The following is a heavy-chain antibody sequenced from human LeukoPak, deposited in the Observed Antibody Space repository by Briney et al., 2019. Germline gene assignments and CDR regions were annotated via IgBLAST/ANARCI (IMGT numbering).Heavy chain of an antibody. D-gene: IGHD6-19*01. CDR2: ILTSDGNP. V-gene: IGHV3-23*01. J-gene: IGHJ4*02. CDR1: GFTFTTYA. CDR3: ARTSGWYPYFDY. Sequence: GGSLRLSCAASGFTFTTYAMNWVCQAPGKGLEWISSILTSDGNPYFADSVKGRFTISRDNSKNTVDLQMNSLRAEDTAVYYCARTSGWYPYFDYWGQGTLVTVSS.